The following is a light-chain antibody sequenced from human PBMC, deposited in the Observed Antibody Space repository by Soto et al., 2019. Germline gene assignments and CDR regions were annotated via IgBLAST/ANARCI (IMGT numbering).Light chain of an antibody. J-gene: IGKJ3*01. CDR3: KHHHNWPPFT. CDR1: QSISRK. CDR2: DAS. Sequence: EIVMTQSPATLSVSPGERATLSCRASQSISRKLAWYQQKPGQAPRLLIYDASSRATGIPARFSGSGSGPEFTRTISSQQSEYFAVYDCKHHHNWPPFTFGPGTKVDIK. V-gene: IGKV3-15*01.